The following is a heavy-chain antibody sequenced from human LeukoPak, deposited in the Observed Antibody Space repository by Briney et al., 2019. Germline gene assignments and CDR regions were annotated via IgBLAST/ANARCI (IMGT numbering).Heavy chain of an antibody. V-gene: IGHV3-33*06. D-gene: IGHD3-10*01. CDR2: IWYDGSKK. CDR1: GFTFSRYG. Sequence: PGGSLRLSCAAAGFTFSRYGIHWVRQAPGKGREWGAVIWYDGSKKYYAHSVKGRFTISSDNSKNTLYLQMNSLTAEDTAVYYCAKGGSYGSGSYKRGAFDIWGQGTMVTVSS. CDR3: AKGGSYGSGSYKRGAFDI. J-gene: IGHJ3*02.